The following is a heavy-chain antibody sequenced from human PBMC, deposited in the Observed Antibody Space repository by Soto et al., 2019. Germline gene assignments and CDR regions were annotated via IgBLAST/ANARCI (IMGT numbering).Heavy chain of an antibody. V-gene: IGHV3-30-3*01. J-gene: IGHJ4*02. CDR2: ISYDGSNK. D-gene: IGHD3-22*01. Sequence: SGGSLRLSCAASGITLSSYGVHWVRQAPGKGLEWVASISYDGSNKYYVDSVKGRFTISRDNSKNTLWLQMNSLRAEDTAVYYCASVGYGYDSSIVWGQGTQVTVFS. CDR3: ASVGYGYDSSIV. CDR1: GITLSSYG.